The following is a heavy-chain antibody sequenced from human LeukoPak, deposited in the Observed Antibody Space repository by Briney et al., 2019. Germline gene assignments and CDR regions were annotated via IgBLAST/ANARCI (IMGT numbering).Heavy chain of an antibody. CDR3: ARHIPMTNAFDI. Sequence: PSETLSLTCTVSGGSISSYSWSWIWQPPGKGLDWIGNIYYSGSTNYNPSLKSRVTISVDTSKNQFSLKLSSVTAAGTAVYYCARHIPMTNAFDIWGQGTMVIVSS. CDR1: GGSISSYS. J-gene: IGHJ3*02. CDR2: IYYSGST. V-gene: IGHV4-59*08. D-gene: IGHD3-22*01.